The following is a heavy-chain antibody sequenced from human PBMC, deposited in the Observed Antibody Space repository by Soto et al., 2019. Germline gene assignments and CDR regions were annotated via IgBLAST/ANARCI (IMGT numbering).Heavy chain of an antibody. V-gene: IGHV3-23*01. J-gene: IGHJ6*03. CDR1: GFTFSSYA. Sequence: GGSLRLSCAASGFTFSSYAMSLVRQAPGKGLEWVSAISGSGGSTYYADSVKGRFTISRDNSKNTLYLQMNSLRAEDTAVYYCAKHAIVGFGGIDYMDVWGKGTTVTVSS. CDR3: AKHAIVGFGGIDYMDV. D-gene: IGHD3-10*01. CDR2: ISGSGGST.